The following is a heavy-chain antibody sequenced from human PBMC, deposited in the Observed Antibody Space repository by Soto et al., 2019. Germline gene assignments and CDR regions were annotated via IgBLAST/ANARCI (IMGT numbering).Heavy chain of an antibody. Sequence: GGSLRLSCAASGFTFSSYWMSWVRQAPGKGLEWVSKIKQAGSDKYYVDTVKGRFTISRDNAKNALSLQMNSLRGEDTAVYYCATSAAAPGNYWGQGTLVPVSS. V-gene: IGHV3-7*03. J-gene: IGHJ4*02. CDR1: GFTFSSYW. CDR2: IKQAGSDK. CDR3: ATSAAAPGNY. D-gene: IGHD6-13*01.